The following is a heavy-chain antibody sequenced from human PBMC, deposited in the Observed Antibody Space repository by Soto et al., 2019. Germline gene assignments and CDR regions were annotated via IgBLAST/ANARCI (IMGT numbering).Heavy chain of an antibody. CDR1: GFSLSSTRMA. V-gene: IGHV2-5*02. D-gene: IGHD6-19*01. Sequence: QITLKESGPTLVKPTQTLTLTCTFSGFSLSSTRMAVGWIRQPPGKALEWLALIYWDDDKRYSPFLKSRLTITKDTSKTLVVLTISNMAPVDTGRYYCAHIVVAGIGYYFHYWGQGTLVTVSA. J-gene: IGHJ4*02. CDR2: IYWDDDK. CDR3: AHIVVAGIGYYFHY.